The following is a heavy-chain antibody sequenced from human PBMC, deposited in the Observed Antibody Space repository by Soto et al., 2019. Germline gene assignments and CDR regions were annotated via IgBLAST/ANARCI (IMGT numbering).Heavy chain of an antibody. CDR2: ISYDGSNK. CDR1: GFTFSNYG. CDR3: ARQLFPHTNVFDA. D-gene: IGHD1-1*01. V-gene: IGHV3-30*03. J-gene: IGHJ3*01. Sequence: QVQLVESGGGVVQPGRSLRLSCAASGFTFSNYGIHFVRQAPGKGLEWVAVISYDGSNKYYADSVKGRFTISRDNSKNTLYLQMNSLRAEDTAVYYCARQLFPHTNVFDAWGQGTMVTVSS.